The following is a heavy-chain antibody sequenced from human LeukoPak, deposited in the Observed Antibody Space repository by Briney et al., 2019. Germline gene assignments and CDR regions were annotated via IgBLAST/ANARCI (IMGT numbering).Heavy chain of an antibody. D-gene: IGHD1-7*01. CDR3: ARLITGTTTAFDI. CDR1: GGSISGYY. V-gene: IGHV4-4*07. CDR2: IYTSGST. Sequence: SETLSLTCTVSGGSISGYYWSWIRQPAGKGLEWIGRIYTSGSTHYNPSLKSRVTMSVDTSRDQFSLKLSSVTAADTAVYYCARLITGTTTAFDIWGQGTMVTVSS. J-gene: IGHJ3*02.